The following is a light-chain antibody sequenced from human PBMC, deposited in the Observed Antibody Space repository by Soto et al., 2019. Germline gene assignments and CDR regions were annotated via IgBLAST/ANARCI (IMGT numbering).Light chain of an antibody. CDR1: TSNIGSKT. CDR3: ATWDDSLNGLYV. CDR2: STN. V-gene: IGLV1-44*01. Sequence: QPVLTQPPLASGTPGQSVTISCSGSTSNIGSKTVSWYQQVPGAAPKLLIYSTNQWPSGVPDRFSGSKSGTSASLTISGLQSEDEADYYCATWDDSLNGLYVFGPGTKLTVL. J-gene: IGLJ1*01.